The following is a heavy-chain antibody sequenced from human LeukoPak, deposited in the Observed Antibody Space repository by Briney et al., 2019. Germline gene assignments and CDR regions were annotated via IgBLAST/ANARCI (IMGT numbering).Heavy chain of an antibody. CDR3: ARRNHYFYYMDV. J-gene: IGHJ6*03. Sequence: SETLPLTCTVSGGSISSYYWSWIRQSPVKGLEWLGYIFPSGSAFYNPSLESRVTISLDTSENQFSLRLSSVTAADTAVYYCARRNHYFYYMDVWGKGTTVTVSS. CDR1: GGSISSYY. CDR2: IFPSGSA. V-gene: IGHV4-4*09. D-gene: IGHD1-14*01.